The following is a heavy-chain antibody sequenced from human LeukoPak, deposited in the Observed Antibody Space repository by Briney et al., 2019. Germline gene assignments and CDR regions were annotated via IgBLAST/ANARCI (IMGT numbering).Heavy chain of an antibody. CDR3: ARDRIRVQLWLGGMDV. V-gene: IGHV3-7*01. D-gene: IGHD3-22*01. CDR1: GFTFISYW. Sequence: PGGSLRLSCAASGFTFISYWMTWVRQAPGKGLEWVANIKEDGSEKFCVDSVKGRFTISRDNANNSVYLQMNNLRAVDTAVYYCARDRIRVQLWLGGMDVWDQGTTVTVSS. J-gene: IGHJ6*02. CDR2: IKEDGSEK.